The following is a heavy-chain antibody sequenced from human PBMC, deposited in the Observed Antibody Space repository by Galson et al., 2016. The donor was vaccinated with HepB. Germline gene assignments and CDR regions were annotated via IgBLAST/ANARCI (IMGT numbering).Heavy chain of an antibody. Sequence: SLRLSCAASGFTFSNAWMSWVRQAPGKGLEWVGRIKSKTDGGTTDYAAPVKGRFSISRDDSKNTLYLQMNSLKIEDTAVYFCRYGMDVWGQGPRSPSP. V-gene: IGHV3-15*01. CDR2: IKSKTDGGTT. CDR1: GFTFSNAW. J-gene: IGHJ6*02. CDR3: RYGMDV.